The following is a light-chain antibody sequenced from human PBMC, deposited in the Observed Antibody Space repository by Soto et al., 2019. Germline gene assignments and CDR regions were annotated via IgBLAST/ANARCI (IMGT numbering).Light chain of an antibody. J-gene: IGKJ1*01. V-gene: IGKV3-20*01. CDR2: DAS. CDR1: QSVRNY. Sequence: IVLTQSPATLSLSPGDGATLSCRASQSVRNYLAWYQQKPGQAPRLLIYDASNRATGIPARFSGSGSGTDLTLTISRLEPEDFAVYYCQQYGSSPGTFGQGTKVDIK. CDR3: QQYGSSPGT.